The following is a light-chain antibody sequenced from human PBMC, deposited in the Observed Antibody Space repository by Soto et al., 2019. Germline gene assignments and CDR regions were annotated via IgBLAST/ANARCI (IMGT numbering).Light chain of an antibody. V-gene: IGKV3-15*01. CDR2: GAS. J-gene: IGKJ1*01. CDR1: QSVSSN. CDR3: QQYGRT. Sequence: EIVMTQSPATLSVSPGERATLSCRASQSVSSNLAWYQQKPGQAPRLLIYGASTRATGIPARFSGSGSGTEFTLTISSLQSEDLAVYYCQQYGRTFGQGTKVEIK.